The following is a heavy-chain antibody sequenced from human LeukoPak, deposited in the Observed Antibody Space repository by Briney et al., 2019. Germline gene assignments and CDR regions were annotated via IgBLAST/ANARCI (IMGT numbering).Heavy chain of an antibody. V-gene: IGHV3-7*01. D-gene: IGHD6-19*01. J-gene: IGHJ4*02. CDR1: GFNSYW. CDR3: ARAWYSSGWYGEDY. CDR2: IKQDGSEK. Sequence: GGSLRLSCAASGFNSYWMSWVRQAPGKGLEWVANIKQDGSEKYYVDSVKGRFTISRDNAKNSLYLQMNSLRAEDTAVYYCARAWYSSGWYGEDYWGQGTLVTVPS.